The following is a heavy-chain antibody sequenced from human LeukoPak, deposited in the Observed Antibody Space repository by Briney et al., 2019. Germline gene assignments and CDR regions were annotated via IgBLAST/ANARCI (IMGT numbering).Heavy chain of an antibody. Sequence: GGSLRLSCAASGFTFSSHAMHWVRQAPGKGLEWVALISYEGTHKYYADSVQGRFTISRDTSKNTLFLQMNSLRSEDTAVYYCAKSWRGGYYHDFESWGQGTLVTVSS. CDR2: ISYEGTHK. CDR1: GFTFSSHA. J-gene: IGHJ4*02. D-gene: IGHD3-22*01. CDR3: AKSWRGGYYHDFES. V-gene: IGHV3-30*18.